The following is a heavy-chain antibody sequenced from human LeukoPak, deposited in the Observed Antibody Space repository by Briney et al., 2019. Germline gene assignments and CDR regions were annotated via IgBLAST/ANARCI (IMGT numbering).Heavy chain of an antibody. J-gene: IGHJ6*02. CDR3: ARGDYGSGSYDYYYGMDV. Sequence: GGSLRLSCAASGFTFSSYAMHWVRQAPGKGLEGVAVISYDGSNKYYADSVKGRFTISRDNSKNTLYLQMNSLRAEDTAVYYCARGDYGSGSYDYYYGMDVWGQGTTVTVSS. D-gene: IGHD3-10*01. CDR2: ISYDGSNK. CDR1: GFTFSSYA. V-gene: IGHV3-30*04.